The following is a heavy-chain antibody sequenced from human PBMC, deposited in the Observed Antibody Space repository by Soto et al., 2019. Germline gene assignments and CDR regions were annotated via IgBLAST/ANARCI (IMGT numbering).Heavy chain of an antibody. D-gene: IGHD5-12*01. CDR1: GFTFSDYY. CDR3: ARDRLGSGYDSPVYGY. V-gene: IGHV3-11*01. CDR2: ISSSGSTI. Sequence: AWGSLRLSCVASGFTFSDYYMSWIRQAPGKGLEWVSYISSSGSTIYYADSVKGRFTISRDNDKNSLYLQMNSLRAEDTAVYYCARDRLGSGYDSPVYGYSGQGTLFTVSS. J-gene: IGHJ4*02.